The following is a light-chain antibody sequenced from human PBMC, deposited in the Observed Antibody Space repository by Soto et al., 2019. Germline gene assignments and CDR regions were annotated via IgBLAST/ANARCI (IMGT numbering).Light chain of an antibody. CDR2: SNN. Sequence: QSVLTQPPSASGTPGQRVTISCSGSSSNIGTNYVYWYQQLPGTAPKLLIYSNNQRPSGVPDRFSGSKSGTSASLAISGLRSEDEADYYCAAWDDSLYSVLFGGGTKLTVL. CDR3: AAWDDSLYSVL. CDR1: SSNIGTNY. J-gene: IGLJ2*01. V-gene: IGLV1-47*01.